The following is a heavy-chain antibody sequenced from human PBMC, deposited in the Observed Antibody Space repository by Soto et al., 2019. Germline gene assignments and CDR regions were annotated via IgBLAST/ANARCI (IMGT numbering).Heavy chain of an antibody. CDR1: GGSISSYY. D-gene: IGHD5-12*01. CDR2: IYYSGST. Sequence: SETLSLTCTVSGGSISSYYWSWIRQPPGKGLEWIGYIYYSGSTNYNPSHKSRVTISVDTSKSQFSLKLSSVTAADTAVYYCARGLPSDFRPTKRYYMDVWGKGTTVTVSS. CDR3: ARGLPSDFRPTKRYYMDV. J-gene: IGHJ6*03. V-gene: IGHV4-59*01.